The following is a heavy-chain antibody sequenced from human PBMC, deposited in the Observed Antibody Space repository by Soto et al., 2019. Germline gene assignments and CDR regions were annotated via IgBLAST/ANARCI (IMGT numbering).Heavy chain of an antibody. V-gene: IGHV3-7*04. CDR2: INKDGSEK. D-gene: IGHD4-17*01. CDR3: AMEGTTVNEQDSEN. Sequence: WLGKIRQAPGKGLEWVANINKDGSEKYSVDSVKGRFTISRDNAKNSLSLQRNSLRADDTAMYYCAMEGTTVNEQDSENWG. J-gene: IGHJ1*01. CDR1: W.